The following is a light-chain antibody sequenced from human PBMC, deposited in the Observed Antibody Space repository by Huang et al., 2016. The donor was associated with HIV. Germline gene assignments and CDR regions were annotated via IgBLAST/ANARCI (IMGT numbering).Light chain of an antibody. CDR1: QNISNY. CDR3: QAYNSVPYT. CDR2: TSS. V-gene: IGKV1-27*01. J-gene: IGKJ2*01. Sequence: DIQMTQSPSSLSASVGDRVTITCRASQNISNYLAWFQQKPGEVPKLLIYTSSTLQSGVPSRFSGSGYGTDFTLAISSLRPEDVATYYCQAYNSVPYTFGQGTNLEI.